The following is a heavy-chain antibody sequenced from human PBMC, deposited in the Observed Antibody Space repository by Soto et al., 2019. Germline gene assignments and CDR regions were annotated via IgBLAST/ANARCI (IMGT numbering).Heavy chain of an antibody. CDR2: IIPSLGIA. V-gene: IGHV1-69*02. J-gene: IGHJ3*02. CDR1: GGTFSSYT. D-gene: IGHD6-19*01. Sequence: SVKVSCKASGGTFSSYTISWVRQAPGQGLEWMGRIIPSLGIANYAQKFQGRVTITVDKSASTAYMELSSLRSEDTAVYYCARVRVGSGWYPSVNDAFDIWGQGTMVTVSS. CDR3: ARVRVGSGWYPSVNDAFDI.